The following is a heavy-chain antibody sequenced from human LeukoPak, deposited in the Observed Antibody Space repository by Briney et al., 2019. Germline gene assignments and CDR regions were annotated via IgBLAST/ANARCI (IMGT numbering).Heavy chain of an antibody. Sequence: GGSLRLSCAGSGFSFSSYGMHWVHQAPGKGLEWLGYIWYDGSNPDYVDPVKGRFTISRDNSKNTVYLQMNSLRAEDTAVYHCARFVGSDYTGSFDLWGQGTPVTVSS. CDR2: IWYDGSNP. CDR3: ARFVGSDYTGSFDL. CDR1: GFSFSSYG. V-gene: IGHV3-33*01. D-gene: IGHD3-10*01. J-gene: IGHJ4*02.